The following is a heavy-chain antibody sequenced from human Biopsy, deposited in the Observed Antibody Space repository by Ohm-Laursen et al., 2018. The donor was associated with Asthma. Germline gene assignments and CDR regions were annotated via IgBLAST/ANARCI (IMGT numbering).Heavy chain of an antibody. CDR2: ITGSGGTT. CDR3: AKDRFDNSVTSKYYYYGIDV. V-gene: IGHV3-23*01. D-gene: IGHD3-16*01. J-gene: IGHJ6*02. Sequence: GSLRLSCAASGFNFGNYAMAWVRQAPGKGLEWVSTITGSGGTTYYADSVRGRFTISRDNVRNRLHLQMSSLRPDDSAAYHCAKDRFDNSVTSKYYYYGIDVWGQGTTVTVSS. CDR1: GFNFGNYA.